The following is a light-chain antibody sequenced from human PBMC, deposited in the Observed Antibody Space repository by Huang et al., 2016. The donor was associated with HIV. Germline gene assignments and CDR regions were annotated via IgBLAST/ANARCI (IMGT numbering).Light chain of an antibody. CDR3: QQFHYWPPLT. V-gene: IGKV3-15*01. J-gene: IGKJ4*01. CDR2: GAS. Sequence: EVVMTQSPATLSVSPGERVTLSCRASQSVNSDLAWYQQKPGQAPRLLIYGASTRATGVSDRFSGSVSGTEFTLTINSLQSEDFAVYYCQQFHYWPPLTFGGGTKVEIQ. CDR1: QSVNSD.